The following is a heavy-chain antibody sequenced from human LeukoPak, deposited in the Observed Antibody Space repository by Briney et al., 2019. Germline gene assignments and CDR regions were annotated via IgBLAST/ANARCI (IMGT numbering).Heavy chain of an antibody. D-gene: IGHD6-19*01. V-gene: IGHV4-59*01. CDR2: IYYSGST. Sequence: PSETLSLTCTVSGGSISSYYWSWIRQPPGKGLEWIGYIYYSGSTNYNPSLKSRVTISVDTSKNQFSLKLSSVTAADTAVHYCARVEAVAGLGGPFDYWGQGTLVTVSS. CDR3: ARVEAVAGLGGPFDY. CDR1: GGSISSYY. J-gene: IGHJ4*02.